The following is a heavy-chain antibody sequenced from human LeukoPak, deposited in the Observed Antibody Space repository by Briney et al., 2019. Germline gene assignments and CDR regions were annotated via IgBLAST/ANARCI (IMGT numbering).Heavy chain of an antibody. CDR1: GFTFSSYW. CDR2: IKQDGSEK. V-gene: IGHV3-7*01. Sequence: PRGSLRLSCAASGFTFSSYWMSWVRQAPGKGLEWVANIKQDGSEKYFVDSVKGRFTISKDNAKNSLYLQMNSLRAEDTAVYYCARSDASGYYDYWGQGTLVTVSS. CDR3: ARSDASGYYDY. D-gene: IGHD3-22*01. J-gene: IGHJ4*02.